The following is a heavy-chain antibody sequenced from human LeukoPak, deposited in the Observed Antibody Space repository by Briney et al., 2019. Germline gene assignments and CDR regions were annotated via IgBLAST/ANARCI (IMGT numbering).Heavy chain of an antibody. D-gene: IGHD5-12*01. CDR1: GYIFSTYG. Sequence: ASVKVSCKASGYIFSTYGISWVRQAPGQGLEWMGWISGYNGDTNYAQKLQGRVTMTTDTGTSTAYMELRSLRSDDTAVYYCARDRVVATKNFDHWGQGTLVTVSS. J-gene: IGHJ4*02. CDR2: ISGYNGDT. V-gene: IGHV1-18*01. CDR3: ARDRVVATKNFDH.